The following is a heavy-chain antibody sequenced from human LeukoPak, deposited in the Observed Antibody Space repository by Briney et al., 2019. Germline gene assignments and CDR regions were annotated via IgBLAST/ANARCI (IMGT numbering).Heavy chain of an antibody. CDR1: GGSISTNNW. J-gene: IGHJ6*02. D-gene: IGHD6-13*01. Sequence: SGTLSLTCAVSGGSISTNNWWHWVRQSPGKGLEWIGEIYHSGSTNYNPSLKSRVTISVDTSKNQFSLKLSSVTAADTAVYYCARGAIAAAGTGYGMDVWGQGTTVTVSS. CDR2: IYHSGST. CDR3: ARGAIAAAGTGYGMDV. V-gene: IGHV4-4*02.